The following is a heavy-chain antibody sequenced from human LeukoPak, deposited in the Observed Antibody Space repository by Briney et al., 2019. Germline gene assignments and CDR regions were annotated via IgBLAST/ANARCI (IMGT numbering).Heavy chain of an antibody. CDR1: GDSVSTKY. CDR3: ARLMPMVLTGQRYFYHPLDV. J-gene: IGHJ6*04. CDR2: VHYSGAT. Sequence: SETLSLTCIVSGDSVSTKYWAWVRQPPGMPREYVGYVHYSGATDYHPSLRSRLTTSMDTSRNIFSLRLRSVTAADTAVYYCARLMPMVLTGQRYFYHPLDVWGKGTTVTVSS. V-gene: IGHV4-59*08. D-gene: IGHD3-9*01.